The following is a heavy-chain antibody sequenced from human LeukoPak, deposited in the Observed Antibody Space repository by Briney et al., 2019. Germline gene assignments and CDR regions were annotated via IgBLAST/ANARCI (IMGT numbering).Heavy chain of an antibody. CDR3: TRLRNYGYDF. CDR1: GFTFSSYW. Sequence: GGSLRLSCAASGFTFSSYWMSWVRQAPGKGLEWVGRIRNEANRYTTEYAASVKGRFTISRDDSKNSLYLQMNSLKTEDTAVYYCTRLRNYGYDFWGQGTLVTVSS. J-gene: IGHJ4*02. D-gene: IGHD5-18*01. V-gene: IGHV3-72*01. CDR2: IRNEANRYTT.